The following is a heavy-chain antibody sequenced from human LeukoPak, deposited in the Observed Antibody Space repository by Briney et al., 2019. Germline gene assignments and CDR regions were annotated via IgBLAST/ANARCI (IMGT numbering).Heavy chain of an antibody. CDR2: ISGDGGST. Sequence: GGPLILSCAAPGFSFDDYAIHWVRQAPGKGLEWVSLISGDGGSTFYADSVKGRFTISRDNSKNSLYLQISSLRSEDTALYYCARESDSSGWYDSWGQGTLVTVSS. CDR1: GFSFDDYA. CDR3: ARESDSSGWYDS. V-gene: IGHV3-43*02. D-gene: IGHD3-22*01. J-gene: IGHJ5*01.